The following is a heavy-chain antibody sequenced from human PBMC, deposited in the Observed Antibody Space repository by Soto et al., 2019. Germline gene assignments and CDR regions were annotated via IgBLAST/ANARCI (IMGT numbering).Heavy chain of an antibody. CDR3: ATRAGHSGYDYLYYYYGMDV. V-gene: IGHV1-69*13. Sequence: ASVKVSCKASGGTFSSYAISWVRQAPGQGLEWMGGIIPIFGTANYAQKFQGRVTITADESTSTAYMELSSLRSEDTAVYYCATRAGHSGYDYLYYYYGMDVWGQGTTVTVSS. J-gene: IGHJ6*02. CDR2: IIPIFGTA. D-gene: IGHD5-12*01. CDR1: GGTFSSYA.